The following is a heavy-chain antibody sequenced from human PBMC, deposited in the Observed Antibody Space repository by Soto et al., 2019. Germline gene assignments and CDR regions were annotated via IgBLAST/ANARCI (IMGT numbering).Heavy chain of an antibody. Sequence: ASVKVSCKVSGGTCTSYGSSWVRQAPGQGLEWMGWISAYNGKTNYAQKLQGRVTMTTDTSTSTADMELRSLRSDDTAVYYCARELVTIFGVVTRGGMHVWGQG. V-gene: IGHV1-18*01. CDR1: GGTCTSYG. CDR2: ISAYNGKT. CDR3: ARELVTIFGVVTRGGMHV. D-gene: IGHD3-3*01. J-gene: IGHJ6*02.